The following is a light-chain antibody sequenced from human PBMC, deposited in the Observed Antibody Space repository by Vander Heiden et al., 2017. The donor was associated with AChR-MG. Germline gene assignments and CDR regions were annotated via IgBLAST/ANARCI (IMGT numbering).Light chain of an antibody. CDR3: QERSNWATT. CDR1: QSVSSY. CDR2: DAS. Sequence: EIVLTQSPATLSLSPGERATLSCRASQSVSSYLAWYQQKPVQAPRLLIYDASNRATGTPATLSGTASGTDFTLTMRIREPEDFAVYSSQERSNWATTFQGARKAE. V-gene: IGKV3-11*01. J-gene: IGKJ4*01.